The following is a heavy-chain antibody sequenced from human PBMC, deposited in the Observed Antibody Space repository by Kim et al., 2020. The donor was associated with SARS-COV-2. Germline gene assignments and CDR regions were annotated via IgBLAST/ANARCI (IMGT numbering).Heavy chain of an antibody. J-gene: IGHJ5*02. CDR1: GGSISSSSYY. Sequence: SETLSLTCTVSGGSISSSSYYWGWIRQPPGKGLEWIGSIYYSGSTYYNPSLKSRVTISVDTSKNQFSLKLSSVTAADTAVYYCASGVSSGWYHFDPWGQGTLVTVSS. CDR2: IYYSGST. CDR3: ASGVSSGWYHFDP. V-gene: IGHV4-39*01. D-gene: IGHD6-19*01.